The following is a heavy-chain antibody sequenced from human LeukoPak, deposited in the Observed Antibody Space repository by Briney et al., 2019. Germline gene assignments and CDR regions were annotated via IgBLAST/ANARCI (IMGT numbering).Heavy chain of an antibody. Sequence: PSETLSLTCAVYGGSFSGYYRSWIRQPPGKGLEWIGEINHSGSTNYNPSLKSRVTISVDTSKNQFSLKQSSVTAADTAVYYCARVLDSSGYYYGFDPWGQGTLVTVSS. D-gene: IGHD3-22*01. V-gene: IGHV4-34*01. CDR1: GGSFSGYY. CDR2: INHSGST. CDR3: ARVLDSSGYYYGFDP. J-gene: IGHJ5*02.